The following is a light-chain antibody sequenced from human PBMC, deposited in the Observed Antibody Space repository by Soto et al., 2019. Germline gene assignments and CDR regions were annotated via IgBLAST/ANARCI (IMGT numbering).Light chain of an antibody. J-gene: IGKJ1*01. V-gene: IGKV3-20*01. CDR3: QQYGRSPAT. CDR1: QNVNSSY. Sequence: EIVLTQSPGTLSLSPGERATLSCRASQNVNSSYLAWYQQKPGQAPRLLVYGASSRATGIPDRFSGSGSGTDFTLTIGRLELEDFAVYYCQQYGRSPATFGQGTNVEVK. CDR2: GAS.